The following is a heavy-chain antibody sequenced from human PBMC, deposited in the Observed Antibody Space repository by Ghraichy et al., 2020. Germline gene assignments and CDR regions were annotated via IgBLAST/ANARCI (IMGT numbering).Heavy chain of an antibody. CDR2: ISDNGGST. V-gene: IGHV3-64D*06. J-gene: IGHJ2*01. CDR1: GFTFSSYG. Sequence: GGSLRLSCLASGFTFSSYGMQWVRQAPGKGLTYVSGISDNGGSTYYPDSMKGRFIVSRDNSKSTLYLQMSSLRAEDTALYYCVKGDDSGTGWFFDLWGRGTLVTVSS. D-gene: IGHD6-25*01. CDR3: VKGDDSGTGWFFDL.